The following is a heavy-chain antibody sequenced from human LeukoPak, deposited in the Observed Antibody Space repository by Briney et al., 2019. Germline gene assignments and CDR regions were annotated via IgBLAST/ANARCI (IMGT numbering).Heavy chain of an antibody. J-gene: IGHJ4*02. CDR1: GFTFDDYG. D-gene: IGHD6-19*01. CDR2: INWNGGST. Sequence: GGSLRLSCAASGFTFDDYGMSWVRQAPGKGLEWVSGINWNGGSTGYADSVKGRFTISRDNAKNSLYLQMNSLRAEDTALYYCARVGVATAVAGRFDYWGQGTLVTVSS. CDR3: ARVGVATAVAGRFDY. V-gene: IGHV3-20*04.